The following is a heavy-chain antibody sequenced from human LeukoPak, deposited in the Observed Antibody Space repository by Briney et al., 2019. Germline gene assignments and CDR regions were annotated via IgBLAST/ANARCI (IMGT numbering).Heavy chain of an antibody. CDR2: IIPICCTA. D-gene: IGHD2-15*01. Sequence: ASVKVSCRSSGGTFSSYSISWVRQAPGQGLEWMGGIIPICCTANYAQKFQGRVTITADQSTSTAYLELRRLRSEDTAVYYCAREAVVAATPYYFDYWGQGTLVTVSS. CDR3: AREAVVAATPYYFDY. J-gene: IGHJ4*02. CDR1: GGTFSSYS. V-gene: IGHV1-69*13.